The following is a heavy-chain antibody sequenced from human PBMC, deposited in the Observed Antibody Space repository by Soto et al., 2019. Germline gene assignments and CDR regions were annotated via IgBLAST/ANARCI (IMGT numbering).Heavy chain of an antibody. CDR3: ARDSGAKLSSS. D-gene: IGHD6-13*01. CDR2: IVPIYRTA. J-gene: IGHJ4*02. V-gene: IGHV1-69*13. Sequence: VKVSCKASGGTFSSYRFNWVRQTRGQGLEWLGGIVPIYRTADYAQKFQGRVTITADESTRTVYLELSSLKSQDTALYYCARDSGAKLSSSWGQGTLVTVSS. CDR1: GGTFSSYR.